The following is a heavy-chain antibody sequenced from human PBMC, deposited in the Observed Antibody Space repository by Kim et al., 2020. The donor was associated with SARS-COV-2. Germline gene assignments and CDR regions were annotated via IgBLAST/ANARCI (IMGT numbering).Heavy chain of an antibody. CDR3: ARERGGYDY. CDR2: GTTI. Sequence: GTTIYYADSVRRLFTISRDNAKTSLFLQMSSLSAEDTAVYYCARERGGYDYWGKGTLVTVSS. D-gene: IGHD1-26*01. J-gene: IGHJ4*02. V-gene: IGHV3-48*03.